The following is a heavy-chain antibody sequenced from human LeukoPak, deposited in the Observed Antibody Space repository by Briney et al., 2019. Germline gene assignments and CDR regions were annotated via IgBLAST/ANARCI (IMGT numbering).Heavy chain of an antibody. Sequence: ASVKASCKASGYTFTSYGISWVRQAPGQGLEWMGWISAYNGNTNYAQKLQGRLTLTSDISTTTTYMELRSLGADDTAVYYCARDRGSWPDTFDVWGQGTMVTVSS. V-gene: IGHV1-18*04. CDR3: ARDRGSWPDTFDV. CDR1: GYTFTSYG. D-gene: IGHD3-10*01. J-gene: IGHJ3*01. CDR2: ISAYNGNT.